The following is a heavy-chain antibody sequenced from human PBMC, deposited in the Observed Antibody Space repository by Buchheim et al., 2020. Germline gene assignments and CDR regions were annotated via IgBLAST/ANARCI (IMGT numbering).Heavy chain of an antibody. CDR1: GFTFDDYA. CDR3: AKDIGYGFLGFDY. Sequence: EVQLVESGGGLVQPGRSLRLSCAASGFTFDDYAMHWVRQAPGKGLEWVSGISWNTGNIVYADSVKGRFTISRDNAKNSLYLQMNSLRAEDTALYYCAKDIGYGFLGFDYWGQGTL. CDR2: ISWNTGNI. J-gene: IGHJ4*02. V-gene: IGHV3-9*01. D-gene: IGHD5-18*01.